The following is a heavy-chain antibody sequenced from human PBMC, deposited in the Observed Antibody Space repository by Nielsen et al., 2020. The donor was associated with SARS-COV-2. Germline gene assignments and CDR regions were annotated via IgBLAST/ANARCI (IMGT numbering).Heavy chain of an antibody. Sequence: VRQMPGKGLEWMGIIYPGDSDTRYSPSFQGQVTISADKSISTAYLQWSSLKASVTAMYYCARHSGSSQYYYYYYGMDVWGQGTTVTVSS. D-gene: IGHD1-26*01. V-gene: IGHV5-51*01. J-gene: IGHJ6*02. CDR2: IYPGDSDT. CDR3: ARHSGSSQYYYYYYGMDV.